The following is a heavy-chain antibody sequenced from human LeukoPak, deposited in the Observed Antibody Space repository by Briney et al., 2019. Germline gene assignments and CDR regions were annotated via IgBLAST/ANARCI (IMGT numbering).Heavy chain of an antibody. CDR1: GGTFSSYA. V-gene: IGHV1-2*02. Sequence: GASVKVSCKASGGTFSSYAISWVRQAPGQGLEWMGWINPNSGGTNYAQKFQGRVTMTRDTSISTAYMELSRLRSDDTAVYYCARGPLLYYDILTGYYEGDYYYYYMDVWGKGTTVTISS. D-gene: IGHD3-9*01. CDR2: INPNSGGT. CDR3: ARGPLLYYDILTGYYEGDYYYYYMDV. J-gene: IGHJ6*03.